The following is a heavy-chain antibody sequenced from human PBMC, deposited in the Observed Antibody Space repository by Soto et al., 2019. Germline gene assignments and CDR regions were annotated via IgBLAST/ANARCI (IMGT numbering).Heavy chain of an antibody. CDR1: GDSVSSNSAA. Sequence: PSQTLSLTCAISGDSVSSNSAAWNWIRQSPSRGLEWLGRTYYRSKWYNDYAVSVKSRTTINPDTSKNQFSLQLNSVTPEDTAVYYCARDRGDTAMVYYYYYGMDVWGQGTTVTVSS. CDR3: ARDRGDTAMVYYYYYGMDV. J-gene: IGHJ6*02. D-gene: IGHD5-18*01. V-gene: IGHV6-1*01. CDR2: TYYRSKWYN.